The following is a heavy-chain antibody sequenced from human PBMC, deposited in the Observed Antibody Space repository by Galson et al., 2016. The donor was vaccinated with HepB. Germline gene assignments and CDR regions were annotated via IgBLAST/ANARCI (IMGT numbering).Heavy chain of an antibody. CDR2: FSGHVETK. V-gene: IGHV3-23*01. D-gene: IGHD2-15*01. CDR3: AKADAGTCYGRRCYSFDH. J-gene: IGHJ4*02. Sequence: SLRLSCAASGFTFSNYAMSWVRQAPGKGLEWVATFSGHVETKYYADSVGGRFSISRDNFRNTLYLQMSSLRAEDTAVYYCAKADAGTCYGRRCYSFDHWGQRTLVTVSS. CDR1: GFTFSNYA.